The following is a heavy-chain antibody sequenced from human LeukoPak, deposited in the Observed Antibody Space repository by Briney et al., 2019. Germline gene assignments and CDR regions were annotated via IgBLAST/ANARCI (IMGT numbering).Heavy chain of an antibody. CDR3: ARQDYYDSSGYYLPLDY. D-gene: IGHD3-22*01. CDR1: GFTFSSYG. CDR2: IWYDGSNK. J-gene: IGHJ4*02. V-gene: IGHV3-33*01. Sequence: GGSLRLSCAASGFTFSSYGMHWVRQAPGKGLEWVAVIWYDGSNKYYADSVKGRFTISRDNSKNTLYLQMNSLRAEDTAAYYCARQDYYDSSGYYLPLDYWGQGTLVTVS.